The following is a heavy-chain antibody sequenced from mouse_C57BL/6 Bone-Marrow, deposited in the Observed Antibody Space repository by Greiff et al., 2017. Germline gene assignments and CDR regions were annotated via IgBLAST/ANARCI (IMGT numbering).Heavy chain of an antibody. Sequence: QVQLQQPGAELVRPGSSVKLSCKASGYTFTSYWMDWVKQRPGQGLEWIGNIYPSDSETHYNQKFKDKATLTVDKSSSTAYMQLSSLTSEDSAVYYCAIGIYYDYDWVAYWGQGTLVTVSA. CDR1: GYTFTSYW. D-gene: IGHD2-4*01. CDR2: IYPSDSET. V-gene: IGHV1-61*01. CDR3: AIGIYYDYDWVAY. J-gene: IGHJ3*01.